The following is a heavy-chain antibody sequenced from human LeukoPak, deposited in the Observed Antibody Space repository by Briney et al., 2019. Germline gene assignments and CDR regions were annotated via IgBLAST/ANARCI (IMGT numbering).Heavy chain of an antibody. V-gene: IGHV7-4-1*02. Sequence: GASVKVSCKASGYTFTSYAMDWVRQAPGQGLEWMGWINTNTGNPTYAQGFTGRFVFSLDTSVSTAYLQISSLKAEDTAAYYCASPFPLRFLEWLSLDYYGMDVWGQGTTVTVSS. CDR2: INTNTGNP. CDR3: ASPFPLRFLEWLSLDYYGMDV. CDR1: GYTFTSYA. D-gene: IGHD3-3*01. J-gene: IGHJ6*02.